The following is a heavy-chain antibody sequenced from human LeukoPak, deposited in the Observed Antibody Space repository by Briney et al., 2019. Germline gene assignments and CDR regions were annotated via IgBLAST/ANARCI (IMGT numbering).Heavy chain of an antibody. D-gene: IGHD1-7*01. CDR1: GFTFSSYW. CDR3: ARLRVDWNYPDYYYYYMDV. Sequence: GSLRLSCAASGFTFSSYWMHWVRQAPGKGLVWVSRINSDGSSTSYADSVKGRFTISRDNAKNTLYLQMNSLRAEDTAVYYCARLRVDWNYPDYYYYYMDVWGKGTTVTVSS. CDR2: INSDGSST. J-gene: IGHJ6*03. V-gene: IGHV3-74*01.